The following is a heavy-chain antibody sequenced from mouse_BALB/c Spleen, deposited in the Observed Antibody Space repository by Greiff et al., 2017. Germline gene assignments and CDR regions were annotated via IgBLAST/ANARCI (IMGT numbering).Heavy chain of an antibody. J-gene: IGHJ2*01. CDR2: INPSTGYT. CDR1: GYTFTSYW. CDR3: ARSGGYSNYYFDY. V-gene: IGHV1-7*01. D-gene: IGHD2-5*01. Sequence: VQLQQSGAELAKPGASVKMSCKASGYTFTSYWMHWVQQRPGQGLEWIGYINPSTGYTEYNQKFKDKATLTADKSSSTAYMQLSSLTSEDSAVYYCARSGGYSNYYFDYWGQGTTLTVSS.